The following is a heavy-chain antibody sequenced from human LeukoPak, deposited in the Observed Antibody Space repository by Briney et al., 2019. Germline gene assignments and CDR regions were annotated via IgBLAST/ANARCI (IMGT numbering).Heavy chain of an antibody. V-gene: IGHV3-7*01. Sequence: PGGSLRLSCAASGFTFSSYAMSWVRQAPGKGLEWVANIKQEGSEKYYLDSVKGRFTISRDNAKNSLYLQMNSLRAEDTAVYYCARAYLIDYWGQGTLVTVSS. CDR3: ARAYLIDY. D-gene: IGHD2/OR15-2a*01. CDR1: GFTFSSYA. J-gene: IGHJ4*02. CDR2: IKQEGSEK.